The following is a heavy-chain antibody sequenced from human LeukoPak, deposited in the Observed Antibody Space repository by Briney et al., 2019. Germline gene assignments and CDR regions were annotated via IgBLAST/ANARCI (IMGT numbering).Heavy chain of an antibody. Sequence: GASVKVSCKASGYTFTGYYMHWVRQAPGQGLEWMGWINPNSGGTNYAQKFQGRVTMTRDTSISTAYMELSRLRSDDTAAYYCARDLAAAGSFDYWGQGTLVTVSS. CDR2: INPNSGGT. J-gene: IGHJ4*02. CDR3: ARDLAAAGSFDY. CDR1: GYTFTGYY. D-gene: IGHD6-13*01. V-gene: IGHV1-2*02.